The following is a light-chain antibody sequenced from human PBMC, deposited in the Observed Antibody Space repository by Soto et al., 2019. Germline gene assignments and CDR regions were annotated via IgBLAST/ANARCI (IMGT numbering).Light chain of an antibody. CDR3: QQYGRSPMFT. J-gene: IGKJ2*01. V-gene: IGKV3-20*01. Sequence: EIVLTQSPVTLSLSAGDRATLSCRASQSVSSDYLPWYQQKPGQAPRLLIYGASRGAAGIPDGFSGSGSGTDVALTISRLELEDFAVDFCQQYGRSPMFTFGRGTKLEVK. CDR2: GAS. CDR1: QSVSSDY.